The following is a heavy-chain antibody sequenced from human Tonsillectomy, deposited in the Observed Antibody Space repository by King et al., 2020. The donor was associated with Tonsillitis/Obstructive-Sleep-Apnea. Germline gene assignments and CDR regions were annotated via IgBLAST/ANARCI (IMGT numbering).Heavy chain of an antibody. Sequence: DVQLVESGGGLVQPGGSLRLSCTASGFMFNKYWMHWVRQAPGKGLVWVARINSEGSYTNYADSVKGRFTISRDNAKNTLFVQMNSLRAEDTAVYYCAKERECGSDCRFFDYWGQGTLVTVSS. D-gene: IGHD2-21*02. CDR1: GFMFNKYW. CDR3: AKERECGSDCRFFDY. V-gene: IGHV3-74*01. CDR2: INSEGSYT. J-gene: IGHJ4*02.